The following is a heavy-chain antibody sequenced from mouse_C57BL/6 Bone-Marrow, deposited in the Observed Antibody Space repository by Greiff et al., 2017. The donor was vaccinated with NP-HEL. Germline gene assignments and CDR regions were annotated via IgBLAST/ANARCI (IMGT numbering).Heavy chain of an antibody. D-gene: IGHD1-1*01. CDR2: IDPETGGT. J-gene: IGHJ3*01. Sequence: VQLQQSGAELVRPGASVTLSCKASGYTFTDYEMHWVKQTPVHGLEWIGAIDPETGGTAYNQKFKGKAILTADKSSSTAYMELRSLTSEDSAVYYCTREDTYYYGSSCPWFAYWGQGTLVTVSA. V-gene: IGHV1-15*01. CDR3: TREDTYYYGSSCPWFAY. CDR1: GYTFTDYE.